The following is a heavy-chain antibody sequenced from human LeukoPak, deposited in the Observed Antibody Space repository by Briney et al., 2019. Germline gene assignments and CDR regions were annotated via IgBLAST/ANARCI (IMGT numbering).Heavy chain of an antibody. J-gene: IGHJ5*02. CDR1: GFTFGRYA. D-gene: IGHD3-10*01. CDR3: AKDRFGSGSPNWFGP. CDR2: ISGGSGDI. V-gene: IGHV3-23*01. Sequence: GGSLRLSCAGSGFTFGRYAMSWIRQVPGKGLEWVSAISGGSGDIFYTDSVKGRFTISRDNSKNTLYLQMNSLRAGDTAVYYCAKDRFGSGSPNWFGPWGQGTLVTVSS.